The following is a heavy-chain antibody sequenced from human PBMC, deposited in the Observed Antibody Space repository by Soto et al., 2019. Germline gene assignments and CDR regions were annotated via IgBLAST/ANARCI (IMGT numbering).Heavy chain of an antibody. CDR1: GYTLTELS. CDR2: FDPEDGET. J-gene: IGHJ4*02. CDR3: ATDLNRRIADRTCDY. Sequence: QVQLVQSGAEVKKPGASVKVSCKVSGYTLTELSMHWVRQAPGKGLEWMGGFDPEDGETIHAPKFQGRVTMTEDTSTDSAYRELSSLRSEDTAVYYCATDLNRRIADRTCDYWGQGTLVTVSS. V-gene: IGHV1-24*01. D-gene: IGHD6-6*01.